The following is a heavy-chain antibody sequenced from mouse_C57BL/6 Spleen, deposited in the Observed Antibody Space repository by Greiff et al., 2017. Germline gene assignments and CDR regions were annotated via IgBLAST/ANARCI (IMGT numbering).Heavy chain of an antibody. CDR2: IHPNSGST. CDR3: ARDYGMDY. V-gene: IGHV1-64*01. CDR1: GYTFTSYW. Sequence: VKLQQPGAELVKPGASVKLSCKASGYTFTSYWMHWVKQRPGQGLEWIGMIHPNSGSTNYNEKFKSKATLTVDKSSSTAYMQLSSLTSADSAVYYCARDYGMDYWGQGTTLTVSS. J-gene: IGHJ2*01. D-gene: IGHD1-1*01.